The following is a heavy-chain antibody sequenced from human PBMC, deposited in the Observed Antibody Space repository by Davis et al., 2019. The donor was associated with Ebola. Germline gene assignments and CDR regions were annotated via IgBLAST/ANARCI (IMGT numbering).Heavy chain of an antibody. CDR3: ARDRKQWLVWGAFDI. D-gene: IGHD6-19*01. CDR1: GGSINNFY. Sequence: MPSETLSLTCTVSGGSINNFYWNWIRQPPGKGLEWIGYIYSSGSTNYNPSLKSRVTFSVDTSKNQFSLKLSSVTAADTAVYFCARDRKQWLVWGAFDIWGQGTMVTVSS. CDR2: IYSSGST. V-gene: IGHV4-59*01. J-gene: IGHJ3*02.